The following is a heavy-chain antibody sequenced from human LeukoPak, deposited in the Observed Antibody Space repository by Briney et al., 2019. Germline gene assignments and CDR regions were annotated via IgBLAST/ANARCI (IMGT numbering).Heavy chain of an antibody. CDR3: AKYQRQWLPKGGFDY. D-gene: IGHD6-19*01. CDR2: ISYDGSNK. J-gene: IGHJ4*02. V-gene: IGHV3-30*18. Sequence: PGGSLRLPCEASGFTFSSYAMSWVRQAPGKGLEWVAVISYDGSNKYYADSVKGRFTISRDNSKNTLYLQMDNLRAEDTAVYYCAKYQRQWLPKGGFDYWGQGTLVTVSS. CDR1: GFTFSSYA.